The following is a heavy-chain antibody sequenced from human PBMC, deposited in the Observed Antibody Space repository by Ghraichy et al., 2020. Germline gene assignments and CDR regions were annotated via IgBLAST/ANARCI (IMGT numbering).Heavy chain of an antibody. Sequence: GGSLRLSCAASGVTSSSYWMSWVRQAPGKGLEWVAHINQDGSDKFYVDSVKGRFTISRDNAKNSLYLQMSSLTAGDTAVYYCATSQYSSGWNWGQGTLVTVSS. V-gene: IGHV3-7*01. CDR1: GVTSSSYW. CDR2: INQDGSDK. D-gene: IGHD6-19*01. J-gene: IGHJ4*02. CDR3: ATSQYSSGWN.